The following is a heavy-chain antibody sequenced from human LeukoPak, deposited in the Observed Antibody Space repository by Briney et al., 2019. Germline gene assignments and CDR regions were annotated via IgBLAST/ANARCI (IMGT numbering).Heavy chain of an antibody. CDR1: GGSISSSSYY. CDR3: ARGLRQGSAWSWGPKEKSYQYMDV. CDR2: INPGGST. J-gene: IGHJ6*04. D-gene: IGHD6-19*01. Sequence: NPSETLSLTCTVSGGSISSSSYYWGWIRQPPGKGLEWIGEINPGGSTNYNPSLESRVTVSADTSRNQLSLSLASVTAADSAVYFCARGLRQGSAWSWGPKEKSYQYMDVWGTGTTVIVSS. V-gene: IGHV4-39*07.